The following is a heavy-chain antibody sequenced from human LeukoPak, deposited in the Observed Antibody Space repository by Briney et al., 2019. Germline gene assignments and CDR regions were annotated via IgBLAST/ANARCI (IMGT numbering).Heavy chain of an antibody. Sequence: GGSLRLSCAASGFTFDDYAMHWVRQAPGKGLEWVSGISWNSGSIGYADSVKGRFTISGDNAKNSLYLQMNSLRAEDTALYYCAKGVRGSGWYPNWFDPWGQGTLVTVSS. J-gene: IGHJ5*02. D-gene: IGHD6-19*01. V-gene: IGHV3-9*01. CDR2: ISWNSGSI. CDR1: GFTFDDYA. CDR3: AKGVRGSGWYPNWFDP.